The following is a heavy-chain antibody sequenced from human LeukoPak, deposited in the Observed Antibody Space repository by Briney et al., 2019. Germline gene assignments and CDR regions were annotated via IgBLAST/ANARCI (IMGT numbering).Heavy chain of an antibody. D-gene: IGHD2-2*01. V-gene: IGHV1-18*01. CDR3: ARAKGYCSSTSCRDNWFDP. CDR1: GYTFTSYG. Sequence: ASVKVSCKASGYTFTSYGISWVRQAPGQGLEWMGWISAYNGNTNYAQKLQGRVTMTTDTSTSTAYMELRSLRSDATAVYYCARAKGYCSSTSCRDNWFDPWGQGTLVTVSS. CDR2: ISAYNGNT. J-gene: IGHJ5*02.